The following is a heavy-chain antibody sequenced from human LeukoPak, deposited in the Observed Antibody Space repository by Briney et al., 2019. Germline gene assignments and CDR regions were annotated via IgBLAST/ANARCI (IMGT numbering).Heavy chain of an antibody. Sequence: GGSLRLSCIASGFSFSGHWMHWARQLPGKGLVWVSRISPTGSTTSYADSVKGRFTVSRNNAKNTLYLQVNNLRAEDTAVYYCARGPNSNWSGLDFWGQGTLLTVSS. D-gene: IGHD6-6*01. V-gene: IGHV3-74*01. CDR2: ISPTGSTT. J-gene: IGHJ4*02. CDR1: GFSFSGHW. CDR3: ARGPNSNWSGLDF.